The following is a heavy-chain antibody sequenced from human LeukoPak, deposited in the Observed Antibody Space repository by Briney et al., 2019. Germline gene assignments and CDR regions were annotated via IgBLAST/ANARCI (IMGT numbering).Heavy chain of an antibody. J-gene: IGHJ6*03. Sequence: ASVKVSCEASGYTFTSYDINWVRQATGQGREWMGWMNPNSGNTGYAQKFQGRVTITRNTSISTAYMELSSLRSEDTAVYYCARVSYSSSWYYYYYYMDVWGKGTTVTVSS. D-gene: IGHD6-13*01. V-gene: IGHV1-8*03. CDR1: GYTFTSYD. CDR3: ARVSYSSSWYYYYYYMDV. CDR2: MNPNSGNT.